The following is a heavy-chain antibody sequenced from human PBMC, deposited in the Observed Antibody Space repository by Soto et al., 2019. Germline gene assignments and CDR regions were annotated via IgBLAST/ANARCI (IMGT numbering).Heavy chain of an antibody. CDR3: ARVRGLDYDSSGFVGIHDAFDI. CDR2: IYHSGST. D-gene: IGHD3-22*01. CDR1: GGSISSSNW. V-gene: IGHV4-4*02. J-gene: IGHJ3*02. Sequence: QVQLQESGPGLVKPSGTLSLTCAVSGGSISSSNWWSWVRQPPGKGLEWIGEIYHSGSTNYNPSRRSRVTISVDKSKSLFSLKLSSVIAADTAVYYCARVRGLDYDSSGFVGIHDAFDIWGQGTMVTVSS.